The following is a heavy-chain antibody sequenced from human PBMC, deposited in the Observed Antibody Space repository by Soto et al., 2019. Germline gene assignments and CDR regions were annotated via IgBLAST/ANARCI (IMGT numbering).Heavy chain of an antibody. D-gene: IGHD1-26*01. CDR2: ISGSGSTS. J-gene: IGHJ5*02. CDR1: GFIFSTYN. Sequence: EVQLVESGGGLVQPGGSLRLSCAASGFIFSTYNMNWVRQAPGKGLEWVSDISGSGSTSYYADSVKGRFTISRDNDKNLLYLQMNSLRDEDTAVYYCVRGATHRTRFDPWGQGTLVTVSS. V-gene: IGHV3-48*02. CDR3: VRGATHRTRFDP.